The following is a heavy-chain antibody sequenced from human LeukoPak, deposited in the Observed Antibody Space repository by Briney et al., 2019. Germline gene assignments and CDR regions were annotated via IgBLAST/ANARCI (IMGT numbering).Heavy chain of an antibody. CDR2: IRYDGSNK. D-gene: IGHD3-3*01. Sequence: SGGSLRLSCAAPGFTFSSYGMHWVRQAPGKGLEWVAFIRYDGSNKYYADSVKGRFTISRDNFKNTLYLQMNSLRAEDTAVYYCAKDRNPYYDFWSGYYGDYWGQGTLVTVSS. CDR3: AKDRNPYYDFWSGYYGDY. CDR1: GFTFSSYG. V-gene: IGHV3-30*02. J-gene: IGHJ4*02.